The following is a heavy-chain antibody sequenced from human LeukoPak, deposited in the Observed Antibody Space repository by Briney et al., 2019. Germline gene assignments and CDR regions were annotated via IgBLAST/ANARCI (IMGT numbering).Heavy chain of an antibody. V-gene: IGHV4-34*01. CDR1: GGSLSGCY. CDR2: INHSGST. CDR3: ARDSSENPSAY. Sequence: SETLSLTCAVYGGSLSGCYWSWIRQPPGKGLEWIGEINHSGSTNYNPSLKSRVTISVDTSKNQFSLKLSSVTATDTAVYYCARDSSENPSAYWGEGTLVTVSS. J-gene: IGHJ4*02. D-gene: IGHD3-22*01.